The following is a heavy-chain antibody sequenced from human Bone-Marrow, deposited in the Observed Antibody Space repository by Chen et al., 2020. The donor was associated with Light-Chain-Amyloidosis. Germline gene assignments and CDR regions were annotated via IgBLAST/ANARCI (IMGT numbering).Heavy chain of an antibody. V-gene: IGHV5-51*01. Sequence: ELMGVIYPDDSDARYSPSFEGQVTISADKSITTAYLQWRSLKASDTAMYYCARRRDGYNFDYWGQGTLVTVSS. J-gene: IGHJ4*02. D-gene: IGHD5-12*01. CDR2: IYPDDSDA. CDR3: ARRRDGYNFDY.